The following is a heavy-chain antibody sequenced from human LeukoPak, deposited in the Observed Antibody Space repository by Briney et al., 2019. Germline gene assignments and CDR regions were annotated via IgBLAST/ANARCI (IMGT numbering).Heavy chain of an antibody. Sequence: PGGSLRLSCAASGFTFSSNAMSWVRQAPGKGLEWVSGISGSGGSTYYADSVKGRFTISRDNSKNTLYLQMSSLRAEDTAVYYCVKGSSGGNSYGFYDYWGQGTLVTVSS. D-gene: IGHD5-18*01. J-gene: IGHJ4*02. CDR3: VKGSSGGNSYGFYDY. CDR1: GFTFSSNA. V-gene: IGHV3-23*01. CDR2: ISGSGGST.